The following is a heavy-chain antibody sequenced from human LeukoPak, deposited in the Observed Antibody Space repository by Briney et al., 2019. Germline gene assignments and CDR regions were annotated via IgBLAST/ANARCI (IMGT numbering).Heavy chain of an antibody. V-gene: IGHV4-30-4*01. CDR1: GGSISSGDYS. Sequence: PSQTLSLTCTVSGGSISSGDYSWSWIRQPPGKGLEWIGYIYYSGSTYYSPSLKSRATISVDTSKNQFSLKLSSVTAADTAVYYCARTLEASNYFDYWGQGTPVTVSS. J-gene: IGHJ4*02. CDR3: ARTLEASNYFDY. D-gene: IGHD4-4*01. CDR2: IYYSGST.